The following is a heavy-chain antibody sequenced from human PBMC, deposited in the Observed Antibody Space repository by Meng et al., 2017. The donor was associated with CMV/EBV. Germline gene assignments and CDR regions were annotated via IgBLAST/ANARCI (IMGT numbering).Heavy chain of an antibody. CDR3: ARDGVDSSAPPNYYGMDV. D-gene: IGHD6-25*01. CDR1: GFTFSDYY. V-gene: IGHV3-11*04. CDR2: ISSSGSTI. J-gene: IGHJ6*02. Sequence: GESLKISCAASGFTFSDYYMSWIRQAPGKGLEWVSYISSSGSTIYYADSVKGRFTISRDNAKNSLYLQMNSLRAEDTAVYYCARDGVDSSAPPNYYGMDVWGQGTTVTVSS.